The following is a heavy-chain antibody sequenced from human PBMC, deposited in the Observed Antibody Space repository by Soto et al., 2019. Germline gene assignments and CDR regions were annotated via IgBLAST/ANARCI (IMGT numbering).Heavy chain of an antibody. CDR1: GYSFTSYW. D-gene: IGHD4-17*01. J-gene: IGHJ6*02. CDR2: IYPGDSDT. CDR3: ASLYGDYSYYYYYGMDV. V-gene: IGHV5-51*01. Sequence: LGESLKISCKGSGYSFTSYWIGWVRQMPGKGLEWMGIIYPGDSDTRYSPSFQGQVTISADKSISTAYLQWSSLKASDTAMYYCASLYGDYSYYYYYGMDVWGQGTTVTGLL.